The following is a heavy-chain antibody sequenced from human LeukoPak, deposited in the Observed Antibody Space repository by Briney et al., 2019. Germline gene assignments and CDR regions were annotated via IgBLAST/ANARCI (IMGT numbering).Heavy chain of an antibody. V-gene: IGHV3-23*01. J-gene: IGHJ4*02. CDR2: ISGSGGST. CDR3: AKDRLRFLEWLSSYFDY. D-gene: IGHD3-3*01. CDR1: GFTFSSYA. Sequence: GGSLRLSCAASGFTFSSYAMSWVRQAPGKGLEWVSAISGSGGSTYYADSVKGRFTISRDNSKNTLYLQMNSLRAEDTAVYYCAKDRLRFLEWLSSYFDYWGQGTLVTVSS.